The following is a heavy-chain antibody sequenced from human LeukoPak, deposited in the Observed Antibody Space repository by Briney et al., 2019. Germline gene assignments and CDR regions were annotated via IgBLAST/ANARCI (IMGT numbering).Heavy chain of an antibody. J-gene: IGHJ4*02. CDR2: ISSSSSTI. V-gene: IGHV3-48*04. Sequence: GALRLPCAASGFTFSSYSMNWVRQAPGKGLEWVSYISSSSSTIYYADSVKGRFTISRDNAKNSLYLQMNSLRAEDTAVYYCARDSLRFSFDYWGQGTLVTVSS. D-gene: IGHD2/OR15-2a*01. CDR1: GFTFSSYS. CDR3: ARDSLRFSFDY.